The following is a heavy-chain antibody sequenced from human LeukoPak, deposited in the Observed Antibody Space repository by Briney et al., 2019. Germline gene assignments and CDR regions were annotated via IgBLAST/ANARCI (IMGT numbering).Heavy chain of an antibody. J-gene: IGHJ2*01. CDR2: IIPILGIA. V-gene: IGHV1-69*04. Sequence: GASVKVSCKASGGTFSSYAISWVRQAPGQGREWMGRIIPILGIANYAQKFQGRVTITADKSTSTAYMEMRSLRSDDTAVYSCARVGMEIGWSLELWGRGTLVTVSS. CDR3: ARVGMEIGWSLEL. CDR1: GGTFSSYA. D-gene: IGHD2-21*01.